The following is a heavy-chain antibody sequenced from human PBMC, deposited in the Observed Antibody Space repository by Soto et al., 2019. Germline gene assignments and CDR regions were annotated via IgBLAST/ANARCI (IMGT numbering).Heavy chain of an antibody. CDR3: ARAIGGPFIVRGVIPTTWFDH. CDR2: IYHSGST. CDR1: GYSISSGYY. J-gene: IGHJ5*02. Sequence: SETLSLTCAVSGYSISSGYYWGWIRQPPGKGLEWIGSIYHSGSTYYNPSLKSRVTISVDTSKNQFSLKLSSVTAADTAVYYCARAIGGPFIVRGVIPTTWFDHWGQGTLVTVSS. V-gene: IGHV4-38-2*01. D-gene: IGHD3-10*01.